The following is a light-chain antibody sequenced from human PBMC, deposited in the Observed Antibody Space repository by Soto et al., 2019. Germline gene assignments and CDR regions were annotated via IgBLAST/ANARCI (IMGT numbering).Light chain of an antibody. CDR1: QSVGAY. CDR3: QQRSSWPLT. CDR2: DAS. Sequence: IVLTQSPDTLSLSPGERATLSCRASQSVGAYLAWYQQKPGQAPRLLIYDASNRATGIPARFSGSGSGTDFTLTISSLEPEDFAVYYCQQRSSWPLTFGGGTKVEIK. V-gene: IGKV3-11*01. J-gene: IGKJ4*01.